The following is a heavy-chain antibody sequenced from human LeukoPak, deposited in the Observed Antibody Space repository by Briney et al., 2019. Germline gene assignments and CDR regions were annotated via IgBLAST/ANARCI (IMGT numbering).Heavy chain of an antibody. D-gene: IGHD2-2*02. CDR3: AREMGYCSSTSCYTSDY. CDR1: GFTFSSYA. Sequence: GGSLGLSCAASGFTFSSYAMSWVRQAPGKGLEWVSAISGSGGSTYYADSVKGRFTISRDNSKNTLYLQMNSLRAEDTAVYYCAREMGYCSSTSCYTSDYWGQGTLVTVSS. CDR2: ISGSGGST. J-gene: IGHJ4*02. V-gene: IGHV3-23*01.